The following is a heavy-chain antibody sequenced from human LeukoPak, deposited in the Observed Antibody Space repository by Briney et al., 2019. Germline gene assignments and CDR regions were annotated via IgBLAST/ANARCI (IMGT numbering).Heavy chain of an antibody. V-gene: IGHV3-15*01. CDR2: IKSKTDGGTT. D-gene: IGHD3-3*01. J-gene: IGHJ4*02. Sequence: GGSLRLSSAASGFTFRNAWMSWVRQAPGKGLEWVGRIKSKTDGGTTDYAAPVKGRFTISRDDSKNTLYLQMNSLKTEDTAVYYCTTFLAVNPFDYWGQGTLVTVSS. CDR1: GFTFRNAW. CDR3: TTFLAVNPFDY.